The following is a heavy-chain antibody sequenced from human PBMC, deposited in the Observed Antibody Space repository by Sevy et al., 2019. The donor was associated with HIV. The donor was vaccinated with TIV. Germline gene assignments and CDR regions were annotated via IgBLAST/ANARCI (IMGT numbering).Heavy chain of an antibody. CDR1: GFTFSSYA. J-gene: IGHJ4*02. V-gene: IGHV3-30-3*01. CDR2: ISYDGSNK. Sequence: GGSLRLSCAASGFTFSSYAMHWVRQAPGKGLEWVAVISYDGSNKYYADSVKGRFTISRDNSKNTLYLQMNSLRAEDTAVYYCAREDDSSGYYQDWGQGTLVTVSS. D-gene: IGHD3-22*01. CDR3: AREDDSSGYYQD.